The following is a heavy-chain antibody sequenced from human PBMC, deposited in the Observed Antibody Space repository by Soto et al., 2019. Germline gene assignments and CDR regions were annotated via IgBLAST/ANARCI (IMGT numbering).Heavy chain of an antibody. CDR2: IKSETDGGTT. CDR3: TTGRLRTVTGGRNSAFDYNYYGMDV. Sequence: GGSLRLSCAASGFTFSNAWMNWVRQAPGKGLEWVGRIKSETDGGTTDHAAPVKGRFTISRDASKNTLYLQMNSLKTEDTAVYYCTTGRLRTVTGGRNSAFDYNYYGMDVWGQGTTVTVSS. V-gene: IGHV3-15*07. CDR1: GFTFSNAW. J-gene: IGHJ6*02. D-gene: IGHD4-4*01.